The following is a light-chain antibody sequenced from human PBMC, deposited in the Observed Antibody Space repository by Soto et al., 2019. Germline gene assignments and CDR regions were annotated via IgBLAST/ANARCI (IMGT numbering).Light chain of an antibody. CDR3: QQRSHWPT. J-gene: IGKJ1*01. Sequence: EIVLTQSRATPSLSPGARATLSCRASQSVNSHLAWYQQKPGQAPRLLIYDKSNRATGIPARFSGSGSGTDFTLTISSLEPEDVAVYFCQQRSHWPTFGQGTKVDI. CDR2: DKS. V-gene: IGKV3-11*01. CDR1: QSVNSH.